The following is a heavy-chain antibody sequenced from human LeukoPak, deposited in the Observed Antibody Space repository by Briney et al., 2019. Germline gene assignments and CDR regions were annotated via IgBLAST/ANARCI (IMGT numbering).Heavy chain of an antibody. CDR2: IYYSGST. V-gene: IGHV4-59*12. CDR3: ARGLRFLEGYFDY. Sequence: PSETLSLTCTVSGGSISSYYWSWIRQPPGKGLEWIGHIYYSGSTNYNPSLKSRVTMSVDTSKNQFSLKLSSVTAADTAVYYCARGLRFLEGYFDYWGQGTLVTVSS. J-gene: IGHJ4*02. CDR1: GGSISSYY. D-gene: IGHD3-3*01.